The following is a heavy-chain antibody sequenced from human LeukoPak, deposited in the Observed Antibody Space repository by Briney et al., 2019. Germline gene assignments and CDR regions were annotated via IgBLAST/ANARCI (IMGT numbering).Heavy chain of an antibody. CDR2: IYYSGST. CDR3: ARAAPYDSSGYYHYYGMDV. J-gene: IGHJ6*02. D-gene: IGHD3-22*01. Sequence: PSETLSLTCAVSGGSISSSNWWSWIRQPPGKGLEWIGYIYYSGSTNYNPSLKSRVTISVDTSKNQFSLKLSSVTAADTAVYYCARAAPYDSSGYYHYYGMDVWGQGTTVTVSS. V-gene: IGHV4-61*01. CDR1: GGSISSSNW.